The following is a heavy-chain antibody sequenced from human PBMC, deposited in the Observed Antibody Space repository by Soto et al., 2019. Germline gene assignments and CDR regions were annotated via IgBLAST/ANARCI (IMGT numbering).Heavy chain of an antibody. CDR3: AEGRRADWESYYYAMDV. CDR2: IIPIYGTA. Sequence: QVQLVQSGAEVKKPGSSVKVSCKASGGTFSSFTISWVRQALGQGLEWMGGIIPIYGTANYAQKFQGRVTTTADASTRTSYMELSRRRSDDPAVYCCAEGRRADWESYYYAMDVWGQGTTVTVSS. CDR1: GGTFSSFT. D-gene: IGHD1-26*01. V-gene: IGHV1-69*01. J-gene: IGHJ6*02.